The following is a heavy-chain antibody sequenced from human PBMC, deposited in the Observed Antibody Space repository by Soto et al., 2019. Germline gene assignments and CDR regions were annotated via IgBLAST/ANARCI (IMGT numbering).Heavy chain of an antibody. J-gene: IGHJ4*02. CDR2: ISGSGGST. D-gene: IGHD1-26*01. Sequence: GSLLLACSASGFTFSSYAMSWVRQAPGKGLEWVSAISGSGGSTYYADSVKGRFTISRDNSKNTLYLQMNSLRAEDTAVYYCAKIPVQGPHRSIVGATTCDYWGQGTLVTVYS. CDR1: GFTFSSYA. V-gene: IGHV3-23*01. CDR3: AKIPVQGPHRSIVGATTCDY.